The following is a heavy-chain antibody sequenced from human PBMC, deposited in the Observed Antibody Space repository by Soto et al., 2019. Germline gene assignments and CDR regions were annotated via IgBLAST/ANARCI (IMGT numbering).Heavy chain of an antibody. CDR3: AREMRVVVLQIDLDQDLYAMDV. Sequence: ASVKVSCKASGYTFIAYYMHWVRQAPRQGLEWMGWISPNSGDTNFAQKFQGRVTMTRDTSISTAYMELSRLKSDDTAIYYCAREMRVVVLQIDLDQDLYAMDVWGQGTTVTVSS. CDR2: ISPNSGDT. D-gene: IGHD2-2*01. J-gene: IGHJ6*02. V-gene: IGHV1-2*02. CDR1: GYTFIAYY.